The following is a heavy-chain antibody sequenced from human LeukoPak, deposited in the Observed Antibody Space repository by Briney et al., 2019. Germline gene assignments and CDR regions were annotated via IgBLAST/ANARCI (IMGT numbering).Heavy chain of an antibody. V-gene: IGHV3-23*01. D-gene: IGHD4-11*01. CDR1: GFTLKYYA. CDR2: ISGSGDVT. CDR3: ANEYSKGDI. Sequence: GGSLRLSCAGSGFTLKYYAMNWVRQAPGKGLEWVSGISGSGDVTDHADSVKGRFTIARDNSNNMVYLQMNRLRAEDAAVYYCANEYSKGDIWGQGTMVTVSS. J-gene: IGHJ3*02.